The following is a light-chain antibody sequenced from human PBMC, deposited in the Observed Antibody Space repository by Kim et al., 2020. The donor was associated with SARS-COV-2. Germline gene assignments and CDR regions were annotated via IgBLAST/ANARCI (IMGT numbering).Light chain of an antibody. CDR2: GAS. V-gene: IGKV3-20*01. Sequence: LSPGESATLSCRASPSVSSSYLAWYQQKPGQAPRLLIYGASSRATGIPDRFSGSGSGTDFTLTISRLEPEDFAVYYCQQYGSSGYTFGQGTKLEI. CDR1: PSVSSSY. J-gene: IGKJ2*01. CDR3: QQYGSSGYT.